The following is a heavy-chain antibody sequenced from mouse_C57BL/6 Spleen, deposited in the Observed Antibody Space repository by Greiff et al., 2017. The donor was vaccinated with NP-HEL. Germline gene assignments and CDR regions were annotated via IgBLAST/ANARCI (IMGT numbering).Heavy chain of an antibody. Sequence: DVHLVESEGGLVQPGSSMKLSCTASGFTFSDYYMAWVRPVPEKGLEWVANINYDGSSTYYLDSLKSRFIISRDNAKNILYLQMSSLKSEDTATYYCARDVGRHYFDYWGQGTTLTVSS. J-gene: IGHJ2*01. CDR1: GFTFSDYY. V-gene: IGHV5-16*01. CDR3: ARDVGRHYFDY. CDR2: INYDGSST. D-gene: IGHD1-2*01.